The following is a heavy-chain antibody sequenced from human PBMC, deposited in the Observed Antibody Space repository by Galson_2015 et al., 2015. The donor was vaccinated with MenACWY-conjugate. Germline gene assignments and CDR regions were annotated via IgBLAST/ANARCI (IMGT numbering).Heavy chain of an antibody. Sequence: SLRLSCAASGFTIGRYWIHWVRQVPGKGPVWTSCITVDATNTEFADSVKGRFALSRDNARNTVYLQMNSLTAEDTAVYHCARDGGGGTPFDCWGQGTLVTVSS. CDR1: GFTIGRYW. CDR3: ARDGGGGTPFDC. D-gene: IGHD1-26*01. CDR2: ITVDATNT. J-gene: IGHJ4*02. V-gene: IGHV3-74*03.